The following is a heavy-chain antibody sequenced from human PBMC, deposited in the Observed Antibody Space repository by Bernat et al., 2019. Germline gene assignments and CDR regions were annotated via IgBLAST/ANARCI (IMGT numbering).Heavy chain of an antibody. J-gene: IGHJ6*02. V-gene: IGHV3-74*01. Sequence: VQLVESGGGLVQPGGSLRLSCAASGFTFSSYWMHWVRQAPGKGLVWVSRINSDGSSTSYADSVKGRFTISRDNAKNTLYLQMNSLRAEETAVYYCARDREYGILTGLYGMDVWGQGTTVTVSS. D-gene: IGHD3-9*01. CDR2: INSDGSST. CDR1: GFTFSSYW. CDR3: ARDREYGILTGLYGMDV.